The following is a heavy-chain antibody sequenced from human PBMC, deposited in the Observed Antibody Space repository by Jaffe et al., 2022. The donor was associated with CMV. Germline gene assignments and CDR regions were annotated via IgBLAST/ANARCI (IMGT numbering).Heavy chain of an antibody. CDR2: IYYSGST. CDR3: ARGARLRFLEWLPRFDY. J-gene: IGHJ4*02. CDR1: GGSISSGGYY. Sequence: QVQLQESGPGLVKPSQTLSLTCTVSGGSISSGGYYWSWIRQHPGKGLEWIGYIYYSGSTYYNPSLKSRVTISVDTSKNQFSLKLSSVTAADTAVYYCARGARLRFLEWLPRFDYWGQGTLVTVSS. V-gene: IGHV4-31*03. D-gene: IGHD3-3*01.